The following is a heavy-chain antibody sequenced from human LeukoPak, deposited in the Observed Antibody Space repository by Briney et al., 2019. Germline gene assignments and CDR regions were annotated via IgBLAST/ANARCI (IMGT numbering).Heavy chain of an antibody. V-gene: IGHV1-24*01. CDR2: FDPEDGEK. D-gene: IGHD3-10*01. Sequence: GASVNVSCKVSGYTLTELSMHWVGRPVGKGLERRGGFDPEDGEKIYAQKFQGRVTMTEDTSTDTAYMELSSLRSEDTAVYYCATARLPPYYYGSGSRVYNWFDPWGQGTLVTVSS. CDR3: ATARLPPYYYGSGSRVYNWFDP. CDR1: GYTLTELS. J-gene: IGHJ5*02.